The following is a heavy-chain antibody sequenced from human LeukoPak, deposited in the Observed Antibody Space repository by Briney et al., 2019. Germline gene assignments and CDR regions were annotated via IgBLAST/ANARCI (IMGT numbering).Heavy chain of an antibody. Sequence: GGSLRLSCAASGFTFRSYAMSWVRQAPGKGLEWVSGIVGSGGNTHYADSVKGRFTISRDNSKNTLYLEMDSLRAEDTAVYYCAKDGVVGARRNYMDVWGKGTTVTVSS. CDR1: GFTFRSYA. CDR2: IVGSGGNT. D-gene: IGHD1-26*01. CDR3: AKDGVVGARRNYMDV. J-gene: IGHJ6*03. V-gene: IGHV3-23*01.